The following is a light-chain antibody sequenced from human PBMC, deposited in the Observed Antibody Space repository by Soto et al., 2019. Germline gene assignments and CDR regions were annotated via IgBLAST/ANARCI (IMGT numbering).Light chain of an antibody. CDR2: GSS. V-gene: IGKV3-20*01. Sequence: EIVLTQSPGTLSLSPGEGATLSCRTSQGVSNNYVSWYQQSRGPAPRLLFCGSSSRATGIPDRVSGSGSGTDFTLSISRLEPEDFAVYYCQQYSSPWTFGQGTQVEIK. CDR1: QGVSNNY. J-gene: IGKJ1*01. CDR3: QQYSSPWT.